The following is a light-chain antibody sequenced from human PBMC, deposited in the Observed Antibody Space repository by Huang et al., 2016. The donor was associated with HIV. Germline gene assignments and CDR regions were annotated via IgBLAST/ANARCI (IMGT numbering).Light chain of an antibody. CDR2: DAS. V-gene: IGKV3D-20*01. J-gene: IGKJ2*01. CDR1: QSIRNRY. CDR3: QQYGSSSYT. Sequence: EIVLTQSPATLSLSPGERATLSCRATQSIRNRYLAWFQQKPGLAPRLLIYDASNRAIGIPDRFSGGGSGTDFTLTISRLEPEDFAVYYCQQYGSSSYTFGQGTKLELK.